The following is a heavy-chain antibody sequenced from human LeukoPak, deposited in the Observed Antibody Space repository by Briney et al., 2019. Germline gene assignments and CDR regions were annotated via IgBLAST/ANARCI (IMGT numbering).Heavy chain of an antibody. CDR2: IYSGGST. D-gene: IGHD3-3*01. CDR3: ARVRGLSLGVDY. J-gene: IGHJ4*02. CDR1: GFTVSSNY. V-gene: IGHV3-53*01. Sequence: GGSLRLSCAASGFTVSSNYMSWVRQAPGKGLEWVSVIYSGGSTYYADSVKGRFTISRDNSKNTLYPQMNSLRAEDTAVYYCARVRGLSLGVDYWGQGALVTVSS.